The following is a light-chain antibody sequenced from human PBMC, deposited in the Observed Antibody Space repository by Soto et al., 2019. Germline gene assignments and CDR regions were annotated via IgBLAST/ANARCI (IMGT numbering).Light chain of an antibody. CDR1: SSDVGDHNY. CDR3: SSYTTSSTVI. CDR2: AVS. Sequence: QSALTQPASVSGSPGQSITISCTGTSSDVGDHNYVSWYQQQPGKAPKLMIYAVSNRPSGVSNRFSGSKSGNTASLTISGLQAEDEADYYCSSYTTSSTVIFGGGNKLTVL. V-gene: IGLV2-14*03. J-gene: IGLJ2*01.